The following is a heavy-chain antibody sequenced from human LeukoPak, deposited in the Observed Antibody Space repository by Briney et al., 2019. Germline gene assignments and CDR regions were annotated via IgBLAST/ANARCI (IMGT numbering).Heavy chain of an antibody. D-gene: IGHD1-26*01. CDR3: AREEAGANDY. Sequence: SKTLSLTCTVSGGSISSYYWSWIRQPPGKGLEWIGYIYYSGSTNYNPSLKSRVTISVDTSKNQFSLKLSSVTAADTAVYYCAREEAGANDYWGQGTLVTVSS. CDR2: IYYSGST. CDR1: GGSISSYY. V-gene: IGHV4-59*01. J-gene: IGHJ4*02.